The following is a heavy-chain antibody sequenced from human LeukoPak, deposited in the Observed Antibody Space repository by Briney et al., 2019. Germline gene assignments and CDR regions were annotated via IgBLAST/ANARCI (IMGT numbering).Heavy chain of an antibody. D-gene: IGHD3-10*01. J-gene: IGHJ4*02. CDR1: GFTITNNW. Sequence: GGSLRLSCTVSGFTITNNWMYWVRHAPGRGLVWVSRIKMDERSAVYADSVKGRFIISRDNDKNTVYLQMNSLRADDTAVYYCATVFKGSSLQDYWGQGTLVTVSS. V-gene: IGHV3-74*03. CDR2: IKMDERSA. CDR3: ATVFKGSSLQDY.